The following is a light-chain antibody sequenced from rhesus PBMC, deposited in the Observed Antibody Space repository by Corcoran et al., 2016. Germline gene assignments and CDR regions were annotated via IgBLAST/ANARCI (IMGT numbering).Light chain of an antibody. Sequence: DIQMTQSPSSLSASVGDTVTITRRASQGISSYLNWFQQKPGKAPKLLIYAASSLESGVPSRFIGSGSGTEVTLTISSLQPEDFAAYYCLQHNSYPYSFGQGTKVEIK. V-gene: IGKV1-28*01. J-gene: IGKJ2*01. CDR1: QGISSY. CDR3: LQHNSYPYS. CDR2: AAS.